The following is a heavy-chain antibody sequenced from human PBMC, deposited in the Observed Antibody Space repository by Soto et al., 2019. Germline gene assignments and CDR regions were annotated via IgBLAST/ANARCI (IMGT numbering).Heavy chain of an antibody. Sequence: QVQLQQWGAGLLKPSETLSLTCAVYGGSFSGYYWSWIRQPPGKGLEWIGEINHSGSTNYNPSLKSRVTLSVDTSKNQFSLKLSSVTAADTAVYYCARGNYYEPYYYGMDVWGQGTTVTVSS. CDR3: ARGNYYEPYYYGMDV. CDR2: INHSGST. J-gene: IGHJ6*02. V-gene: IGHV4-34*01. D-gene: IGHD3-22*01. CDR1: GGSFSGYY.